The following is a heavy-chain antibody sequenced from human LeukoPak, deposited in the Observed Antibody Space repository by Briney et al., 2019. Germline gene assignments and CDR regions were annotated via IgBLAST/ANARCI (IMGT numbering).Heavy chain of an antibody. J-gene: IGHJ4*02. D-gene: IGHD3-22*01. CDR1: GFTLSSYS. V-gene: IGHV3-21*01. CDR2: ISSSSSYI. Sequence: GGSLRLSCAASGFTLSSYSMNWVRQAPGKGLEWVSSISSSSSYIYYADSVKGRFTISRDNAKDSLYLQMNSLRAEDTAVYYCARGRGSYYYDSSGYGGYWGQGTLVTVSS. CDR3: ARGRGSYYYDSSGYGGY.